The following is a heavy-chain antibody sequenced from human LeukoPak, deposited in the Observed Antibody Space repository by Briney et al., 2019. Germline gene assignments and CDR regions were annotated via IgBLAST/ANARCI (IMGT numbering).Heavy chain of an antibody. CDR3: VRNGGSGWTSDY. J-gene: IGHJ4*02. CDR2: MYHRGHT. Sequence: SEPRSLTCTVSGGSINSTTYYWGWIRQSPGKGLEWIGSMYHRGHTFYNPSLKGRVTISVDASKNQFSLKVISVTAADTAVYYCVRNGGSGWTSDYWGQGVLVTVSS. V-gene: IGHV4-39*01. CDR1: GGSINSTTYY. D-gene: IGHD6-19*01.